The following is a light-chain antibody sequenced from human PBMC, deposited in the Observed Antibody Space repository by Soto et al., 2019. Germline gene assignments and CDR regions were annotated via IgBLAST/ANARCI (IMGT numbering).Light chain of an antibody. Sequence: EIVMTQSPAALSVSPGERVTLSCRASQSVSSNLAWYQQKPGQAPRLLIYGASTRATGIPARFSGSGSGTDFTLTISSLQSEDFAVFYCQQYDNWPLTFGGGTNVEIK. CDR2: GAS. CDR1: QSVSSN. CDR3: QQYDNWPLT. J-gene: IGKJ4*01. V-gene: IGKV3-15*01.